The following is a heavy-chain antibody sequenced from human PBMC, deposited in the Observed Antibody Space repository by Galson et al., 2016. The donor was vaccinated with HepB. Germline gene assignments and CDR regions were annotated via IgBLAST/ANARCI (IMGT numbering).Heavy chain of an antibody. J-gene: IGHJ6*02. CDR1: GFSISTYW. D-gene: IGHD2-15*01. CDR2: IREDGSEK. Sequence: SLRLSCAASGFSISTYWMSWVRQAPGKGLQWVANIREDGSEKYYVDAVRGRFTISRDNAENSLYLQMNSLRAEDTAVYYCARSPTYCSRSTCYSNYFYYDNSLDVWGHGTTVTVSS. CDR3: ARSPTYCSRSTCYSNYFYYDNSLDV. V-gene: IGHV3-7*01.